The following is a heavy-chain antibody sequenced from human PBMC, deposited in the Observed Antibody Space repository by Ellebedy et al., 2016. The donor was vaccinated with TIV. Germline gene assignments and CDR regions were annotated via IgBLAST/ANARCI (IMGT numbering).Heavy chain of an antibody. J-gene: IGHJ4*02. CDR3: ANRAQDFGVVIHFDY. Sequence: PGGSLRLSCAASGFTFSSYAMSWVRQAPGKGLEWVSAISGSGGSTYYADSVQGRFTISRDNSKNTLYLQMNSLRAEDTAVYYCANRAQDFGVVIHFDYWGQGTLVTVSS. V-gene: IGHV3-23*01. CDR1: GFTFSSYA. D-gene: IGHD3-3*01. CDR2: ISGSGGST.